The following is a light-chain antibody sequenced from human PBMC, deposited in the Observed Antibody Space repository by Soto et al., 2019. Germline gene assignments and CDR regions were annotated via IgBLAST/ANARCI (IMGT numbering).Light chain of an antibody. CDR2: GTP. CDR3: QQYDSVPPWT. V-gene: IGKV3-20*01. J-gene: IGKJ1*01. CDR1: RTVGRSY. Sequence: ETVLTQSPDIMYLSPGERATLSCRASRTVGRSYLAWYQQKPGQAPRLLIFGTPTRATAIPDRFSGGGSGTDFTLTISSLDPEDYAVYFCQQYDSVPPWTFGQGTKVDIK.